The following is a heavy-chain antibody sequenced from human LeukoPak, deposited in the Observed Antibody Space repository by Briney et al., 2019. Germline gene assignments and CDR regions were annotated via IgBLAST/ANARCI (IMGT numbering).Heavy chain of an antibody. CDR1: GYSLTELS. D-gene: IGHD1-26*01. J-gene: IGHJ4*02. CDR2: FDPEDGEI. Sequence: ASVKVSCEVFGYSLTELSMHWVRQAPGKGLEWMGGFDPEDGEIIYAQKFQGRVTMTEDTSTDTAYMELSSLRSEDTAVYYCADQVGATRDLDYWGQGTLVTVSS. V-gene: IGHV1-24*01. CDR3: ADQVGATRDLDY.